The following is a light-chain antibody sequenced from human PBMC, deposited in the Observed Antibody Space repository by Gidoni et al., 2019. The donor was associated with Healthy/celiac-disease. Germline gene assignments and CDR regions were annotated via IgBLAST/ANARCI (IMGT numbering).Light chain of an antibody. J-gene: IGKJ2*01. V-gene: IGKV3-11*01. CDR1: QSVSSY. CDR2: DAS. Sequence: SQSVSSYLAWYQQKPGQAPRLLIYDASNRATGMHPAGFSGSGSGTDFTLTISSLEPEDFAVYYCQQRSNWPPYTFGQGTKLEIK. CDR3: QQRSNWPPYT.